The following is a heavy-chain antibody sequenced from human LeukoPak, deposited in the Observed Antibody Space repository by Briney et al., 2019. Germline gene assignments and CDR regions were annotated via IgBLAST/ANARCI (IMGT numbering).Heavy chain of an antibody. J-gene: IGHJ6*02. D-gene: IGHD1-26*01. CDR2: ISSSGTTI. Sequence: GGSLRLSCAASGFTFSTYSMNWVRQDPGKGLEWVSYISSSGTTIYYADSVKGRFTISRDNAKNSLYLQMNSLRAEDTAVYYCARDGRSTYYYYGMDVWGQGTTVTVSS. V-gene: IGHV3-48*04. CDR1: GFTFSTYS. CDR3: ARDGRSTYYYYGMDV.